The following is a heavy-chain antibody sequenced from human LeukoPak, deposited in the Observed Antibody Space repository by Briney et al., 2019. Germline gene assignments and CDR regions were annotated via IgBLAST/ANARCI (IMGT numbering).Heavy chain of an antibody. V-gene: IGHV1-69*13. CDR3: ARGRSSSWYKSNYYYGMDV. D-gene: IGHD6-13*01. Sequence: SVKVSCKASGGTFSSYAISWVRQAPGQGLEWMGGIIPIFGTANYAQKFQGRVTITADESTSTAYMELSSLRSEDTAVYYCARGRSSSWYKSNYYYGMDVWGQGTTVTVSS. CDR1: GGTFSSYA. CDR2: IIPIFGTA. J-gene: IGHJ6*02.